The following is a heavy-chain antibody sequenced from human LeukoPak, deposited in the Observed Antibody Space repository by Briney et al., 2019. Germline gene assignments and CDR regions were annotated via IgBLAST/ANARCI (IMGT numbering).Heavy chain of an antibody. Sequence: PSETLSLTCTVSGGSIKNYYWSWIRQPPGKGLEWIGYIYYSGSTNCNPSLKSRVTISVDTSKNQFSLKLNSVTAADTAVYYCARGDSGYYYYMDVWGKGTTVTVSS. CDR2: IYYSGST. V-gene: IGHV4-59*01. D-gene: IGHD1-26*01. CDR1: GGSIKNYY. J-gene: IGHJ6*03. CDR3: ARGDSGYYYYMDV.